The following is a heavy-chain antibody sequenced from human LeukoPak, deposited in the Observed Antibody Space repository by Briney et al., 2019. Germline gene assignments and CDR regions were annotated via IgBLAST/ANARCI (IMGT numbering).Heavy chain of an antibody. V-gene: IGHV1-8*01. Sequence: GASVKASCKASGYTFTSYDINWVRQATGQGLEWMGWMNPNSGDTGYAQKFQGRVTMTRNTSISTAYMELSSLRSEDTAVYYCARDLGSMVRGVFGYWGQGTLVTVSS. CDR2: MNPNSGDT. J-gene: IGHJ4*02. D-gene: IGHD3-10*01. CDR3: ARDLGSMVRGVFGY. CDR1: GYTFTSYD.